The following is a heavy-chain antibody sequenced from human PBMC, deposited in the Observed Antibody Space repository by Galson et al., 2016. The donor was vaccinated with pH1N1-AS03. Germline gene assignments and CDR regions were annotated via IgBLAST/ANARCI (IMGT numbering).Heavy chain of an antibody. D-gene: IGHD5-24*01. V-gene: IGHV4-38-2*01. CDR3: ARPRRDGYNFDAFDI. CDR2: IYHSGST. Sequence: ETLSLTCAVSGYSISSGYYWGWIRQPPGKGLEWIGSIYHSGSTYYNPSLKSRVTISVDTSKNQFPLKLSSVTAADTAVYYCARPRRDGYNFDAFDIWGQGTMVTVSS. J-gene: IGHJ3*02. CDR1: GYSISSGYY.